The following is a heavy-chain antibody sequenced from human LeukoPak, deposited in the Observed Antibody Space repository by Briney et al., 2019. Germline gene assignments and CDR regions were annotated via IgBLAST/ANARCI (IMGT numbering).Heavy chain of an antibody. CDR3: ATLGHYYYYYYYMDV. V-gene: IGHV4-39*01. J-gene: IGHJ6*03. CDR1: GGSISSSSYY. D-gene: IGHD6-6*01. Sequence: SETLSLTCTVSGGSISSSSYYWGWIRQPPGKGLEWIGSIYYSGSTYYNPSLKSRVTISVDTSKNQFSLKLSSVTAADTAVYYCATLGHYYYYYYYMDVWGKGTTVTISS. CDR2: IYYSGST.